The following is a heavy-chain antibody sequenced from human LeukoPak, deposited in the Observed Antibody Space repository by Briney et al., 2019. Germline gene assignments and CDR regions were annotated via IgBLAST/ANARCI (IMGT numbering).Heavy chain of an antibody. CDR2: ISSSGSTI. D-gene: IGHD6-13*01. Sequence: GGSLRLSCAASGFTFNSHGMHWVRQAPGKGLEWVSYISSSGSTIYYADSVKGRFTISRDNAKNSLYLQMNSLRAEDTAVYYCARDSGRAAAGKGYFDYWGQGTLVTVSS. CDR3: ARDSGRAAAGKGYFDY. CDR1: GFTFNSHG. V-gene: IGHV3-48*04. J-gene: IGHJ4*02.